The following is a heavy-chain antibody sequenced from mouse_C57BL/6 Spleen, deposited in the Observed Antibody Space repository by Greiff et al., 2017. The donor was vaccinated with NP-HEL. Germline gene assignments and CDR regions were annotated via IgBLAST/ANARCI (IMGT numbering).Heavy chain of an antibody. CDR3: ARDLPEMAY. CDR2: ISDGGSYT. CDR1: GFTFSSYA. D-gene: IGHD6-1*01. Sequence: DVHLVESGGGLVKPGGSLKLSCAASGFTFSSYAMSWVRQTPEKRLEWVATISDGGSYTYYPDNVKGRFTISRDNAKNNLYLQMSHLKSEDTAMYYCARDLPEMAYWGQGTLVTVSA. J-gene: IGHJ3*01. V-gene: IGHV5-4*01.